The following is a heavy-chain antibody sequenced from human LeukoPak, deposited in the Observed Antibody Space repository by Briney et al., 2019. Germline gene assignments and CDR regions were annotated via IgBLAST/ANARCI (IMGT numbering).Heavy chain of an antibody. Sequence: SETLSLTCSVSGGSISSSSYYWGWIRQPPGKGLEWIGTIYYSGNTYYNPSLKSPVTISVDTSKNQFSLKLSSVTAADTAVYYCAGLRYDFRSGYNDYWGQGTLVTVSS. CDR2: IYYSGNT. D-gene: IGHD3-3*01. CDR1: GGSISSSSYY. V-gene: IGHV4-39*01. J-gene: IGHJ4*02. CDR3: AGLRYDFRSGYNDY.